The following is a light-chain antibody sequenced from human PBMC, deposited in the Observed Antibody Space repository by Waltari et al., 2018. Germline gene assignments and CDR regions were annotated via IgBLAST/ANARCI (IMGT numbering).Light chain of an antibody. CDR3: QQYSSTPFT. Sequence: DIVMTQSPDSLAVSLGERATINCKSSQSILYSSNDKNYLAWYQQKPGQSPKLLIYWASIRDSWVPDRVAGSGSGTDFTLTISSLQTEDVAIYYCQQYSSTPFTFGGGTRVEIK. J-gene: IGKJ4*01. CDR2: WAS. V-gene: IGKV4-1*01. CDR1: QSILYSSNDKNY.